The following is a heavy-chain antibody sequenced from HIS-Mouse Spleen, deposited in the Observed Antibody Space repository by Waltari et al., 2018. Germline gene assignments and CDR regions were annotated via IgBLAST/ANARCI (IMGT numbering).Heavy chain of an antibody. Sequence: QLQLQESGPGLVKPSETLSLTCTVSGGSISSSSYYWGWIRQPPGKGLEWIGSIYYSGSTYYTPALKRRVTRSVDTSKNQFSLKLSSVTAADTAVYYCARGRYSYGLTTVVGYFDYWGQGTLVTVSS. CDR3: ARGRYSYGLTTVVGYFDY. CDR1: GGSISSSSYY. D-gene: IGHD4-17*01. V-gene: IGHV4-39*07. J-gene: IGHJ4*02. CDR2: IYYSGST.